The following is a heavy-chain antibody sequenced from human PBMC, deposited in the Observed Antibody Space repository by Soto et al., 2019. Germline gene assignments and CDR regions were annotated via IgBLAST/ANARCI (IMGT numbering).Heavy chain of an antibody. CDR2: ISSSGSNI. D-gene: IGHD6-19*01. CDR3: AKGTGYSSGLADIRTYYYYGMDV. CDR1: GFTFSSYA. V-gene: IGHV3-48*03. J-gene: IGHJ6*02. Sequence: VGSLRLSCAASGFTFSSYAMNWVRQAPVKGLEWVSCISSSGSNIYCADSVKGRFTISRDNPKNTLYLHMHSLRADEPAVYYCAKGTGYSSGLADIRTYYYYGMDVWGQATTVTVSS.